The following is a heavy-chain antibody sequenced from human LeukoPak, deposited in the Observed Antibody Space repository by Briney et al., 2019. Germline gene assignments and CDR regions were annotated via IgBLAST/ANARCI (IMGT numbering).Heavy chain of an antibody. CDR3: ASGPFPGYYYYYYYMDV. CDR2: IYTSGST. Sequence: SETLSLTCTVSGGSISSYYWSWIRQPAGKGLEWIGRIYTSGSTNYNPSLKSRVTMSVDTSKNQFSLKLSSVTAADTVVYYCASGPFPGYYYYYYYMDVWGKGTTVTVSS. J-gene: IGHJ6*03. V-gene: IGHV4-4*07. D-gene: IGHD5-18*01. CDR1: GGSISSYY.